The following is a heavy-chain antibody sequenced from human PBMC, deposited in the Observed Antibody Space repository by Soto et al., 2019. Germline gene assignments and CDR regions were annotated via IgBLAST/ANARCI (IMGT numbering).Heavy chain of an antibody. CDR3: AKENGYSSSWFEFDY. CDR1: GFTISHNA. D-gene: IGHD6-13*01. V-gene: IGHV3-23*01. Sequence: PGGSLRNSCAASGFTISHNAMSWVRQAQGKGLEWVSAISGSGGRTYYADSVKGRFTISRDNSKNTLYLQMNSLRAEDTAVYYCAKENGYSSSWFEFDYWGQGT. CDR2: ISGSGGRT. J-gene: IGHJ4*02.